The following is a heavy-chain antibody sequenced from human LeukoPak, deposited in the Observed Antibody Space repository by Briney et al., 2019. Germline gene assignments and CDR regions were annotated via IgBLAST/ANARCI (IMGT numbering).Heavy chain of an antibody. Sequence: PGGSLRLSCAASGFTFSSYWMNWVRQAPGKGLEWVSYISSSSRTIYYADSVKGRFTMSRDNAKNSLYLQMNSLRAEDTAVYYCAELGITMIGGVWGKGTTVTISS. CDR2: ISSSSRTI. CDR3: AELGITMIGGV. CDR1: GFTFSSYW. V-gene: IGHV3-48*04. D-gene: IGHD3-10*02. J-gene: IGHJ6*04.